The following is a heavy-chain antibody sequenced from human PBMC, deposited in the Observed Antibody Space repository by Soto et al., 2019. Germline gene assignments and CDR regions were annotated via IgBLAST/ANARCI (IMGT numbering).Heavy chain of an antibody. V-gene: IGHV1-69*06. Sequence: SVKVSCKASGGTFSSYAISWVRQAPGQGLEWMGGIIPIFGTANYAQKFQGRVTITADKSTSTAYMELSSLRSEDTAVYYCARALEVVAATYYYYYGMDVWGQGTTVTVYS. J-gene: IGHJ6*02. CDR3: ARALEVVAATYYYYYGMDV. D-gene: IGHD2-15*01. CDR1: GGTFSSYA. CDR2: IIPIFGTA.